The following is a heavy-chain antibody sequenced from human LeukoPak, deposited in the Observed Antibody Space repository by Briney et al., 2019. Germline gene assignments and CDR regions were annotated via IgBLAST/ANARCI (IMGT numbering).Heavy chain of an antibody. CDR3: ARVVVPAAIGNWFDP. CDR2: IYHSGST. J-gene: IGHJ5*02. V-gene: IGHV4-38-2*01. Sequence: PSETLSLTCAVSGYSISSGYYWGWIRQPPGKGLEWIGSIYHSGSTYYNPSLKSRVTISVDTSKNQFSLKLSSVTAAETAVYYCARVVVPAAIGNWFDPWGQGTLVTVSS. D-gene: IGHD2-2*02. CDR1: GYSISSGYY.